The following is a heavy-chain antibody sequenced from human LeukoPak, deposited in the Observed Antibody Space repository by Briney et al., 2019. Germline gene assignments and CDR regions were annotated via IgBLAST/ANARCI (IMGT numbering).Heavy chain of an antibody. CDR3: GRDPYYDFWSGGFDP. V-gene: IGHV4-61*02. J-gene: IGHJ5*02. Sequence: SETLSLTCTVSGGSISSGSYYWSWIRQPAGKGLEWIGRIYTSGSTNCNPSLKSRVTISVDTSKNQFSLKLSSVTAADTAVYYCGRDPYYDFWSGGFDPWGQGTLVTVSS. CDR2: IYTSGST. D-gene: IGHD3-3*01. CDR1: GGSISSGSYY.